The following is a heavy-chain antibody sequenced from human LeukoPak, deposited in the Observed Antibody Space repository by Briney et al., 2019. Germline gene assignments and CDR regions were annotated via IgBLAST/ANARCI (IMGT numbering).Heavy chain of an antibody. V-gene: IGHV3-30-3*01. CDR2: ISSDGSSK. Sequence: GGSLRLSCAASGFTFTSYSMHWVRQAPGKGLEWVAVISSDGSSKYYADSVKGRFTISRDNSKNTLYLQMNSLRVEDTAVYYCAAGQNFGDYWGQGTLVTVSS. J-gene: IGHJ4*02. CDR1: GFTFTSYS. D-gene: IGHD3-10*01. CDR3: AAGQNFGDY.